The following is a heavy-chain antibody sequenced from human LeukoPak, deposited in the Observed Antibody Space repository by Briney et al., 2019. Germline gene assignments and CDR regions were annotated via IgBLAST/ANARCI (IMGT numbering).Heavy chain of an antibody. J-gene: IGHJ4*02. Sequence: GRSLRLSCAASGFTFSNYGMHWVRQAPGKGLEWVANIKQDGSAKYYVDSVKGRFTISRDNAKNSLFLQMNNLGAGDTAVYYCARQFYYFDYWGQGTLVTVSS. V-gene: IGHV3-7*03. CDR2: IKQDGSAK. CDR3: ARQFYYFDY. D-gene: IGHD3-3*01. CDR1: GFTFSNYG.